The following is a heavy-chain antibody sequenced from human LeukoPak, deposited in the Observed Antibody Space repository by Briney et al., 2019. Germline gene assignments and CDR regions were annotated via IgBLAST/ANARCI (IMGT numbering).Heavy chain of an antibody. Sequence: ASVTVSCQASGYTFTDYYMHWVRSAPGHGLEWMGWIYPDSGGTNYAQKFQGRVTMTREASISTAYLGLNRLASDGTAVYYCAKGRNCYYLDSWGQGTLVTVSS. CDR3: AKGRNCYYLDS. J-gene: IGHJ4*02. CDR2: IYPDSGGT. CDR1: GYTFTDYY. D-gene: IGHD2-15*01. V-gene: IGHV1-2*02.